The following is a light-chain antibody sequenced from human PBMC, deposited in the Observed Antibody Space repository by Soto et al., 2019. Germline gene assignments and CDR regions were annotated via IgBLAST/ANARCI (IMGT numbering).Light chain of an antibody. Sequence: ERVETEAPRAMSVYTGQRATLSCRASQSISTNLAWYQQKPGQAPRLLIYDASARATGVPARFSGSGSGTDFTLTISRLEPEDFAVYYCQQYGSSGTFGQGTRLEIK. CDR3: QQYGSSGT. J-gene: IGKJ5*01. V-gene: IGKV3-20*01. CDR1: QSISTN. CDR2: DAS.